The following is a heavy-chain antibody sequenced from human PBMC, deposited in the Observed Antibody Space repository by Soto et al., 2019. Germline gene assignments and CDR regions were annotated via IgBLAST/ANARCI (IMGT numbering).Heavy chain of an antibody. CDR2: ISGSGGST. V-gene: IGHV3-23*01. CDR3: TSDSYSTMIIVRIDY. J-gene: IGHJ4*01. Sequence: PGGSLRLSCAASGFTFSSYAMTWVRQAPGKGLEWVSAISGSGGSTYYADSVKGRFTISRDNSKNTLYLQMNSLRAEDTAVYYCTSDSYSTMIIVRIDYWGHGTLVTVS. CDR1: GFTFSSYA. D-gene: IGHD3-22*01.